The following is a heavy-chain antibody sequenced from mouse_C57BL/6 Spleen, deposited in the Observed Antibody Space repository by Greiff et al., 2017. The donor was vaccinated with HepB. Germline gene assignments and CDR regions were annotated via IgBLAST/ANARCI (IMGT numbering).Heavy chain of an antibody. V-gene: IGHV1-82*01. CDR1: GYAFSSSW. Sequence: VQLQQSGPELVKPGASVKISCKASGYAFSSSWMNWVKQRPGKGLEWIGRIYPGDGDTNYNGKFKGKATLTADKSSSTAYMQLSSLTSEDSAVYFCARSYYEYAMDYWGQGTSVTVSS. D-gene: IGHD2-10*01. CDR3: ARSYYEYAMDY. CDR2: IYPGDGDT. J-gene: IGHJ4*01.